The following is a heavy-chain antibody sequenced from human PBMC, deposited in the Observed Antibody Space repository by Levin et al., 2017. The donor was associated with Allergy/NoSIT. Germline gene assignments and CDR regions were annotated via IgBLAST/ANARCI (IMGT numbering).Heavy chain of an antibody. CDR1: GFTFSSYA. CDR3: ANAIYSSSWYVGEGSDY. Sequence: PGGSLRLSCAASGFTFSSYAMSWVRQAPGKGLEWVSAISGSGGSTYYADSVKGRFTISRDNSKNTLYLQMNSLRAEDTAVYYCANAIYSSSWYVGEGSDYWGQGTLVTVSS. V-gene: IGHV3-23*01. J-gene: IGHJ4*02. D-gene: IGHD6-13*01. CDR2: ISGSGGST.